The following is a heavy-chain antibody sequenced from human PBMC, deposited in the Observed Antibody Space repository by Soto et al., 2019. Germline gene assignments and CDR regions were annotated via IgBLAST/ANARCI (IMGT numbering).Heavy chain of an antibody. CDR2: IIPIFGTA. CDR3: AREGSHATYDFWSGYKYWLNWFDP. CDR1: GGTFSSYA. J-gene: IGHJ5*02. Sequence: KVSCKASGGTFSSYAISWVRQAPGQGLEWMGGIIPIFGTANYAQKFQGRVTITADESTSTAYMELSSLRSEDTAVYYCAREGSHATYDFWSGYKYWLNWFDPWGQGTLVTVSS. V-gene: IGHV1-69*01. D-gene: IGHD3-3*01.